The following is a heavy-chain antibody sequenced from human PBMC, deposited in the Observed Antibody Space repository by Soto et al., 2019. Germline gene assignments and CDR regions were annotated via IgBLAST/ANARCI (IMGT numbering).Heavy chain of an antibody. V-gene: IGHV3-33*01. Sequence: QVQLVESGGGVVQPGSSLRLSCAASGFTFSSYGMHWVRQAPGKGLEWVAVIWYDGSNKYYADSVKGRFTISRDNSKNTLYLQMNSLRAEDTAVYYCAREVQLWGKGNYFDYWGQGTVVTGYS. CDR2: IWYDGSNK. J-gene: IGHJ4*02. CDR1: GFTFSSYG. D-gene: IGHD5-18*01. CDR3: AREVQLWGKGNYFDY.